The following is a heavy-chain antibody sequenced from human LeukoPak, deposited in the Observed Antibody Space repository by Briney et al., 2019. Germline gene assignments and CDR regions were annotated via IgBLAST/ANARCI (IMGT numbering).Heavy chain of an antibody. Sequence: PGGSLRLSCSASGFTFSSYAMHWVCQAPGKGLEYVSAISSNGGSTYYADSVKGRFTISRDNSKNTLYLQMSSLRAEDTAVYYCVNGWVAAGTGFDYWGQGTLVTVSS. CDR2: ISSNGGST. J-gene: IGHJ4*02. CDR3: VNGWVAAGTGFDY. D-gene: IGHD6-13*01. V-gene: IGHV3-64D*09. CDR1: GFTFSSYA.